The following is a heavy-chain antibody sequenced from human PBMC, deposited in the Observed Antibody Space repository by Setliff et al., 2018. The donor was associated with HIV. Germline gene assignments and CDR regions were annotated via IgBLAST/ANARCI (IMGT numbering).Heavy chain of an antibody. V-gene: IGHV3-21*01. CDR1: GFTFSSYS. Sequence: PGGSLRLSCAASGFTFSSYSMNWVRQAPGKGLEWVSSISSSSSYIYYADSMRGRFTFSRDNAKNSLYLQMNSLRAEDTAVYYCARGRGFGESGYSYYYMDVW. J-gene: IGHJ6*03. CDR3: ARGRGFGESGYSYYYMDV. D-gene: IGHD3-10*01. CDR2: ISSSSSYI.